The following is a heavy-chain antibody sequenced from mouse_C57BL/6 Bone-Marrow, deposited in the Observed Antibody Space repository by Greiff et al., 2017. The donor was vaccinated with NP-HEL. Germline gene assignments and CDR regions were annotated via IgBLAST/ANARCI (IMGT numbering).Heavy chain of an antibody. D-gene: IGHD1-1*01. Sequence: VQLQESGAELARPGASVKLSCKASGYTFTSYGISWVKQRTGQGLEWIGEIYPRSGNTYYNEKFKGKATLTADKSSSTAYMELRSLTSEDSAVYFCARSDLLLRFHWYFDVWGTGTTVTVSS. V-gene: IGHV1-81*01. CDR3: ARSDLLLRFHWYFDV. CDR1: GYTFTSYG. CDR2: IYPRSGNT. J-gene: IGHJ1*03.